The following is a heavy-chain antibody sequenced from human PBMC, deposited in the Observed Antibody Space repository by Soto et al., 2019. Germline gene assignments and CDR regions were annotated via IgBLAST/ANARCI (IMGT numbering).Heavy chain of an antibody. CDR2: IIPILGIA. CDR1: GGTFSSYA. Sequence: ASVKVSCKASGGTFSSYAISWVRQAPGQGLEWMGRIIPILGIANYAQKFQGRVTITADKSTSTAYMELSSLRSEDTAVYYCARSPVGYYYDSSGYFDYWGQGTLVTVSS. D-gene: IGHD3-22*01. V-gene: IGHV1-69*04. J-gene: IGHJ4*02. CDR3: ARSPVGYYYDSSGYFDY.